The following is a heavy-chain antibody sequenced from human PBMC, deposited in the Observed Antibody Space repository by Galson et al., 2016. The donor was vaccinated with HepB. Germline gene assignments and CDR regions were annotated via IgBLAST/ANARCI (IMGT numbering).Heavy chain of an antibody. J-gene: IGHJ4*02. V-gene: IGHV3-73*01. CDR2: IRGKANSYET. Sequence: SLRLSCAASGFTFRGYAIHWVRQTSGKGLEWVGRIRGKANSYETTYSAAAKGRFTLSRDDSENTAYLQMNSLKTEDTAVYYCSLDFDNWGQGTLVAVSS. CDR1: GFTFRGYA. CDR3: SLDFDN.